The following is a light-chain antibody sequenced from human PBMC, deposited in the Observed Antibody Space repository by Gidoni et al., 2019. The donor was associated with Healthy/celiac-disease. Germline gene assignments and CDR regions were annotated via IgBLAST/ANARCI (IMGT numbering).Light chain of an antibody. CDR1: ALPKQY. CDR3: QSADSRHVV. V-gene: IGLV3-25*03. J-gene: IGLJ2*01. CDR2: KDS. Sequence: SYELTQPPSVSVSPGQTARITCSGDALPKQYAYWYQQKPGQAPVLVIYKDSERPSGIPERFSGSSSGTTVTLTSSGVQAEDEADYYCQSADSRHVVFGGGTKLTVL.